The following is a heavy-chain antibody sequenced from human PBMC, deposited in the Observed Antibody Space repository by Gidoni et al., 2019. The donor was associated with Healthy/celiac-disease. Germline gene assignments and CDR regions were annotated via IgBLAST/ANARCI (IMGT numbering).Heavy chain of an antibody. V-gene: IGHV4-59*01. Sequence: QVQLQESGPGLVKPSETLSLTCTVSGGSISSYYWSWIRQPPGKGLEWIGYIYYSGSTNYNPSLKSRVTISVDTSKNQFSLKLSSVTAADTAVYYCVRNYYDSSGYLDAFDIWGQGTMVTVSS. J-gene: IGHJ3*02. CDR1: GGSISSYY. CDR2: IYYSGST. D-gene: IGHD3-22*01. CDR3: VRNYYDSSGYLDAFDI.